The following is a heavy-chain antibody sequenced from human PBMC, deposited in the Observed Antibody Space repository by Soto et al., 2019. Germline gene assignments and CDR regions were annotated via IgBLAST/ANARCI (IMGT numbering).Heavy chain of an antibody. CDR3: ATDYYYDSGSH. D-gene: IGHD3-10*01. J-gene: IGHJ4*02. Sequence: EVQLLESGGGLVQPGGSLRLSCAASGFTFSTYAMTWVRQAPGKGLEWVSGIVGNGGATYYADSVKGRFSISRDNSKNTLYLQMNSLRPEDTAVYYCATDYYYDSGSHWGQGTLVNVSA. CDR1: GFTFSTYA. CDR2: IVGNGGAT. V-gene: IGHV3-23*01.